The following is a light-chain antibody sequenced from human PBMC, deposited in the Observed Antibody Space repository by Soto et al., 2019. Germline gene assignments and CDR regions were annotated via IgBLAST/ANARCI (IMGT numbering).Light chain of an antibody. J-gene: IGKJ1*01. CDR2: DAS. V-gene: IGKV1-5*01. CDR3: QPYNGYST. Sequence: PTMAAYVNNIDLSGRGGRQSISSWVAWYQQKPGKAPKLLIYDASSLESGVPSRFSGSGSGTEFTLISCRQPPDDVATYYWQPYNGYSTFGQGTKVDIK. CDR1: QSISSW.